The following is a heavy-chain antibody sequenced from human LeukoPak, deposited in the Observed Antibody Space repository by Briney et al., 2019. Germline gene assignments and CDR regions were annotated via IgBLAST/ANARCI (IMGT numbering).Heavy chain of an antibody. V-gene: IGHV1-18*01. CDR2: ISVYNGNT. D-gene: IGHD2/OR15-2a*01. CDR3: ARLLSISQFDP. Sequence: GSAKVSSKASGYTSSGYGTSGGPHAPEQRLERMGWISVYNGNTNYAQKLQGRVTMTTDTSTSTAYMELRSRRSDGTAVYYCARLLSISQFDPGGRGTLVTVSS. CDR1: GYTSSGYG. J-gene: IGHJ5*02.